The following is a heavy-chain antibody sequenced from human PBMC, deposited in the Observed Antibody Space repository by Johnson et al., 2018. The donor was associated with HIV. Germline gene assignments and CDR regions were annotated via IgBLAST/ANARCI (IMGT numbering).Heavy chain of an antibody. Sequence: QVQLVESGGGVVQPGRSLRLSCAASGFTFSSYAMHWVRQAPGKGLEWVAVISYDGSNKYYADSVKGRFTISRHNSKNTLSLQMNSLRAEDTAVYYCGSLINYHFWSGYSVSDAFDIWGQGTMVTVSS. D-gene: IGHD3-3*01. CDR1: GFTFSSYA. V-gene: IGHV3-30-3*01. J-gene: IGHJ3*02. CDR3: GSLINYHFWSGYSVSDAFDI. CDR2: ISYDGSNK.